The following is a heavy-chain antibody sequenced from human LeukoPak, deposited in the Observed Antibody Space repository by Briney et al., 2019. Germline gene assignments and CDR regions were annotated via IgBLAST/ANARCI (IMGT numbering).Heavy chain of an antibody. Sequence: GASVKVSCKASGYTFTSYYMHWVRQAPGQGLEWMGIINPSGGSTSYAQKFQGRVTMTRDMSTSTVYMELSSLRSEDTAVYYCARVVIRHYYDSSGYYDYWGQGTLVTVSS. D-gene: IGHD3-22*01. CDR3: ARVVIRHYYDSSGYYDY. J-gene: IGHJ4*02. V-gene: IGHV1-46*01. CDR2: INPSGGST. CDR1: GYTFTSYY.